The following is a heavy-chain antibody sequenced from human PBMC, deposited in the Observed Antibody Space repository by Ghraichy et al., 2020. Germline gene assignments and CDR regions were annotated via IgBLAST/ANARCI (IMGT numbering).Heavy chain of an antibody. CDR3: TTVHRFSSDY. V-gene: IGHV3-15*01. CDR2: IKTKTDGGTT. CDR1: GFSFSTAW. J-gene: IGHJ4*02. Sequence: GGSLRLSCSTSGFSFSTAWMSWVRQAPGKGLEWVGRIKTKTDGGTTYYAAPVKGRFTISRDDSRNALYLQMNSLKTEDTAVYYCTTVHRFSSDYWGQGTLVTVSS. D-gene: IGHD1-14*01.